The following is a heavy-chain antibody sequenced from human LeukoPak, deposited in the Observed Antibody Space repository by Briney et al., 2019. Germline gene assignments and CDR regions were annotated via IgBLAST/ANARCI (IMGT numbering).Heavy chain of an antibody. D-gene: IGHD1-26*01. Sequence: SETLSLTCAVYGGSFSGYYWSWIRQPPGKGLEWIGEINHSESTNYNPSLKSRVTISVDTSKNQFSLKLSSVTAADTAVYYCATPTDYYYYYGMDVWGQGTTVTVSS. CDR2: INHSEST. V-gene: IGHV4-34*01. J-gene: IGHJ6*02. CDR3: ATPTDYYYYYGMDV. CDR1: GGSFSGYY.